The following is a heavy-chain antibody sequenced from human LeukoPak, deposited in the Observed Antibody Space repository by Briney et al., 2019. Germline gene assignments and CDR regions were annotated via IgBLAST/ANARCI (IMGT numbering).Heavy chain of an antibody. CDR1: GLTVSSNY. CDR2: IYSGGST. D-gene: IGHD2-15*01. J-gene: IGHJ4*02. CDR3: ARSGFVGNSFDY. V-gene: IGHV3-53*01. Sequence: GGSLRLSCAASGLTVSSNYMSWVRQAPGKGLEWVSVIYSGGSTYYADSVKGRFTISRDNSKNTLYLQMNSLRAEDTAVYYCARSGFVGNSFDYWGQGTLVTVSS.